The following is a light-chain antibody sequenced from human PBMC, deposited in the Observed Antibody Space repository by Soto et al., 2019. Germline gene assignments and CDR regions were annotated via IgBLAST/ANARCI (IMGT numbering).Light chain of an antibody. CDR2: AAS. CDR3: QQSYSTLWT. Sequence: IQMTQSPSSLSSSVGDRGAITFRASQGIRNDLGWYQQKPGKAPKLLIYAASSLQSGVPSRFSGSGSGTDFTLTISSLQPEDFATYYCQQSYSTLWTFGQGTKVDIK. CDR1: QGIRND. V-gene: IGKV1-39*01. J-gene: IGKJ1*01.